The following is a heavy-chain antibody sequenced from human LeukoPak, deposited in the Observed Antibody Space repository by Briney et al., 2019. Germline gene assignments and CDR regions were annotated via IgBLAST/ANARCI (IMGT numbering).Heavy chain of an antibody. D-gene: IGHD1-26*01. Sequence: AASVKVSCKASGYTFTSYGIRWVRQAPGQGLAWMGWISAYNGNTNYAQKLQGRVTMTTDTSTSTAYMELRSLRSDDTAVYYCARDGRELPPYYYYYMDVWGKGTTVTVSS. CDR2: ISAYNGNT. CDR3: ARDGRELPPYYYYYMDV. CDR1: GYTFTSYG. J-gene: IGHJ6*03. V-gene: IGHV1-18*01.